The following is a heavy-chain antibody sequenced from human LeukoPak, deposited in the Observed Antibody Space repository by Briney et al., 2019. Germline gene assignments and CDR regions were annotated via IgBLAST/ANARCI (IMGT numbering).Heavy chain of an antibody. V-gene: IGHV3-23*01. CDR1: GFSFSNHG. Sequence: GGTLRLSCAASGFSFSNHGMNWVRQAPGKGLEWLSGVSPPGGGTYYADSVKGRFTISRDDSKNTLSLQMNSLRVEDTAVYYCAKVRLGYCSGGSCSRGGTPMDVWGKGTTVTISS. J-gene: IGHJ6*03. CDR2: VSPPGGGT. CDR3: AKVRLGYCSGGSCSRGGTPMDV. D-gene: IGHD2-15*01.